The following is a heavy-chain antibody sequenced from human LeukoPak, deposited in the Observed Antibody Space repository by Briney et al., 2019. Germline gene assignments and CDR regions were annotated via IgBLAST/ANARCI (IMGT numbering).Heavy chain of an antibody. V-gene: IGHV4-39*01. CDR1: GGSISSRSYY. CDR2: IFYSGST. D-gene: IGHD3-10*02. Sequence: SETLSLTCTVSGGSISSRSYYWGWRRQPPGKGLEWIASIFYSGSTYHNPSLKSRVTISVDTSKSQFSLKLSSVTAADTAVYFCARHPLKAYVSDWFDPWGQGTLVTVSS. CDR3: ARHPLKAYVSDWFDP. J-gene: IGHJ5*02.